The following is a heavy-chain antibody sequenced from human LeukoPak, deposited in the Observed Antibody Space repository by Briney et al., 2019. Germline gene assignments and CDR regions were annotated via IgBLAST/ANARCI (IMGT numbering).Heavy chain of an antibody. J-gene: IGHJ5*02. Sequence: PGGSLRLSCAPSGFTFSAYGMHWVHQVPGKGLESVSAVSGSGGSTYYADSVKGRFTISRDNSKNTLYLQMTSLRAEDTAVYYCASRAPCSGGTCYGLGSWGQGTLVTVSS. CDR2: VSGSGGST. CDR1: GFTFSAYG. CDR3: ASRAPCSGGTCYGLGS. D-gene: IGHD2-15*01. V-gene: IGHV3-23*01.